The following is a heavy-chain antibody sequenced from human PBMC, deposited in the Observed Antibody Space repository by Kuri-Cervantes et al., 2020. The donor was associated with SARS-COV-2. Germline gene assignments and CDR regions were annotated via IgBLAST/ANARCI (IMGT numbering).Heavy chain of an antibody. CDR2: INPNSGNT. J-gene: IGHJ4*02. Sequence: ASVKVSCKASGYTFTGYYMHWVRQAPGQGLEWMGWINPNSGNTNYAQKLQGRVTMTTDTSTSTAYMELRSLRSDDTAVYYCARDNSIAARRFDYWGQGTLVTVSS. D-gene: IGHD6-6*01. V-gene: IGHV1-18*04. CDR1: GYTFTGYY. CDR3: ARDNSIAARRFDY.